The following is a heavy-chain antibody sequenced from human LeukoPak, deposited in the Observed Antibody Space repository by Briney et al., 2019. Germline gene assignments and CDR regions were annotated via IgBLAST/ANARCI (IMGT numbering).Heavy chain of an antibody. Sequence: SETLSLTCTVSGGSISSYYWSWIRQPPGKGLEWIGHIYYSGSTNYNLSLQSRVTISVDTSKNQFSLKLSSVTAADTAVYYCASSSWYGGEDYWGQGTLVTVSS. CDR2: IYYSGST. V-gene: IGHV4-59*01. CDR3: ASSSWYGGEDY. CDR1: GGSISSYY. D-gene: IGHD2-21*01. J-gene: IGHJ4*02.